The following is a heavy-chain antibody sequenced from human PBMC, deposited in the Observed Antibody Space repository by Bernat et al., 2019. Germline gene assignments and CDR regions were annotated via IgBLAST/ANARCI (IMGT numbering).Heavy chain of an antibody. J-gene: IGHJ4*02. D-gene: IGHD6-19*01. CDR3: AGGSGWWSFDY. V-gene: IGHV3-23*01. CDR2: ITSTGDTA. CDR1: GFQG. Sequence: EVQLLESGGALVQPGGSLRLSCAASGFQGMGWVRQAPGKGLEWVSAITSTGDTAYYADSVKGRFTISRDSSKDTYYVQMNSLRAEDTAVYYCAGGSGWWSFDYWGQGALVTVSS.